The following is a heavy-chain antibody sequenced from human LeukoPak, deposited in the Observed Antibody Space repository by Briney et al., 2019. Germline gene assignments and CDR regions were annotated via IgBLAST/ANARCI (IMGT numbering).Heavy chain of an antibody. J-gene: IGHJ6*03. V-gene: IGHV4-34*01. CDR2: IKHSGST. CDR1: GGSFSGYY. Sequence: SETLSLSCAVYGGSFSGYYWSWIRQPPGKGLEWIGEIKHSGSTNYNPSLTSRVTISVDTSKNQSSLKLSSVTDADTAVYYCARVPRPQGYYYMDVWGKGTTVTVSS. CDR3: ARVPRPQGYYYMDV. D-gene: IGHD1-1*01.